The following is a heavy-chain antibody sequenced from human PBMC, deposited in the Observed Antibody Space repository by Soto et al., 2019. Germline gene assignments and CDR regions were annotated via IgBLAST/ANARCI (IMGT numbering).Heavy chain of an antibody. CDR1: GYSFTSYW. D-gene: IGHD6-13*01. CDR3: ARPYSSSWYDYYYGMDV. CDR2: IDPSDSYT. Sequence: PGESLKISCKGSGYSFTSYWISWVRQMPGKGLEWMGRIDPSDSYTNYSPSFQGHVTISADKSISTAYLQWSSLKASDTAMYYCARPYSSSWYDYYYGMDVWGQGTTVTVSS. V-gene: IGHV5-10-1*01. J-gene: IGHJ6*02.